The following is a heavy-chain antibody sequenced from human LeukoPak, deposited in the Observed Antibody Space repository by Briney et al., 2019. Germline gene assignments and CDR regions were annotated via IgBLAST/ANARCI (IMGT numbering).Heavy chain of an antibody. CDR2: INPNSGGT. V-gene: IGHV1-2*02. D-gene: IGHD3-22*01. CDR3: ARDLGYDSSGYSDY. J-gene: IGHJ4*02. Sequence: ASVKVSCKASGYTFTGYYTHWVRQAPGQGLEWMGWINPNSGGTNYAQKFQGRVTMTRDTSISTAYMELSRLRSDDTAVYYCARDLGYDSSGYSDYWGQGTLVTVSS. CDR1: GYTFTGYY.